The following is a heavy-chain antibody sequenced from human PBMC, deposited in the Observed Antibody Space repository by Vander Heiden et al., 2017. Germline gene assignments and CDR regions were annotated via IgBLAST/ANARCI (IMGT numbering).Heavy chain of an antibody. D-gene: IGHD4-17*01. CDR3: ARRLGDNGALYYFDL. Sequence: QITLKESGPALVKPTQTLTLTCSFSGFSLRRAGVGVGWLRQPPGKALEWIALIYWDDEKRYSPSLQSRVAISEDTSKNQVLLTMTNMQPLDTGTYYCARRLGDNGALYYFDLWDQGTLVTVSS. CDR1: GFSLRRAGVG. CDR2: IYWDDEK. V-gene: IGHV2-5*02. J-gene: IGHJ4*02.